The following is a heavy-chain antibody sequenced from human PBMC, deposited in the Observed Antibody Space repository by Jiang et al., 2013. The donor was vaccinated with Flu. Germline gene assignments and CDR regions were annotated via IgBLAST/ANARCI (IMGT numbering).Heavy chain of an antibody. CDR1: GGSIGSGGYS. CDR3: ARGRVPPPREVDS. V-gene: IGHV4-30-2*01. J-gene: IGHJ4*02. CDR2: IFHSEST. D-gene: IGHD3-10*01. Sequence: GLVKPSQTLSLTCAVSGGSIGSGGYSWSWIRQPPGKGLEWIGCIFHSESTYSNPSLKSRVTISVDRSKNQFSLKLNSVTAADTAVYYCARGRVPPPREVDSWGQGTLVTVSS.